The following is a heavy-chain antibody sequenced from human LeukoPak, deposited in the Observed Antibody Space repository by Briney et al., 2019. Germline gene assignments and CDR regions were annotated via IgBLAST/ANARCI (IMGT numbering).Heavy chain of an antibody. CDR3: ARQQYYYDSSGFNWFDP. CDR2: IYYSGST. J-gene: IGHJ5*02. CDR1: GGSISSYY. D-gene: IGHD3-22*01. Sequence: SETLSLTCTVSGGSISSYYWSWIRQPPGKGLEWIGYIYYSGSTNYNPSLKSRVTISVDTSENQFSLKLSSVTAADTAVYYCARQQYYYDSSGFNWFDPWGQGTLVTVSS. V-gene: IGHV4-59*08.